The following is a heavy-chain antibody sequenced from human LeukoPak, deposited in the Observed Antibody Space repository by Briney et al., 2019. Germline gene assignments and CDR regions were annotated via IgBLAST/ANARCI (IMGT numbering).Heavy chain of an antibody. J-gene: IGHJ4*02. CDR3: ARQQQLVFMNPTREVWFDY. D-gene: IGHD6-13*01. CDR1: GYTLTGYY. Sequence: GASVKVSCKASGYTLTGYYMHWVRQAPGQGLEWMGWINPNSGGTNYAQKFQGRVTMTRDTSISTAYMELSRLRSDDTAVYYCARQQQLVFMNPTREVWFDYWGQGTLVTVSS. V-gene: IGHV1-2*02. CDR2: INPNSGGT.